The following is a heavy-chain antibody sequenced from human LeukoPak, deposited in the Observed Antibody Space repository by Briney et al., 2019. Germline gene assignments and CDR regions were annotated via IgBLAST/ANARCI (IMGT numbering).Heavy chain of an antibody. Sequence: PSGTLSLTCAVSDGSIFSSNWWSWVRQPPGKGLEWIGEINHSGSTNYNPSLKSRVTISVDTSKNQFSLKPSSVTAADTAVYYCARVSPNTVITLQYFDYWGQGTLVTVSS. V-gene: IGHV4-4*02. J-gene: IGHJ4*02. D-gene: IGHD4-17*01. CDR2: INHSGST. CDR3: ARVSPNTVITLQYFDY. CDR1: DGSIFSSNW.